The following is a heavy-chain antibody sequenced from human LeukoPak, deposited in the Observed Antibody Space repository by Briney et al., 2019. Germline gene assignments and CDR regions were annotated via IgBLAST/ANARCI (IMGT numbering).Heavy chain of an antibody. CDR3: ARGDYNYDY. V-gene: IGHV4-30-2*01. D-gene: IGHD4/OR15-4a*01. J-gene: IGHJ4*02. CDR2: IYHSGST. CDR1: GGSISSGGYY. Sequence: PSETLSLTCTVSGGSISSGGYYWGWVRQPPGKGLEWIGYIYHSGSTYYNPSLKSRVTISVDTSKNQFSLKLSSMTAADTAVYYCARGDYNYDYWGQGTLVTVSS.